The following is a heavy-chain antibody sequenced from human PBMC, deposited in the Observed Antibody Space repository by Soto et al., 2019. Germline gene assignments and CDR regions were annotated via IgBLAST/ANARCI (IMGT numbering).Heavy chain of an antibody. D-gene: IGHD6-13*01. J-gene: IGHJ5*02. CDR3: AREFSSSWYWFDP. CDR2: IYYSGST. Sequence: SETLSLTCTVSGGSISSGGYYWSWIRQPPGKGLEWIGYIYYSGSTYYNPSLKSRVTISVDTSKNQFSLKLSSVTAADTAVYYCAREFSSSWYWFDPWGQGTQVTVSS. V-gene: IGHV4-30-4*01. CDR1: GGSISSGGYY.